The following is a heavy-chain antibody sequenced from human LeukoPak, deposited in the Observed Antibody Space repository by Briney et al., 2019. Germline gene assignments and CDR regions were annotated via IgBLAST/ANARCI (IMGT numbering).Heavy chain of an antibody. Sequence: PSETLSLTCSVSGYSISSGYYWGWIRQPPGKGLEWIGSIYQSGTTSYNPSLKSRVTISLDTSQSQFSLKLRSVTAADTAVYYCARIRTDYYYYMDVWDKGTTVTVSS. CDR2: IYQSGTT. CDR3: ARIRTDYYYYMDV. CDR1: GYSISSGYY. J-gene: IGHJ6*03. V-gene: IGHV4-38-2*02.